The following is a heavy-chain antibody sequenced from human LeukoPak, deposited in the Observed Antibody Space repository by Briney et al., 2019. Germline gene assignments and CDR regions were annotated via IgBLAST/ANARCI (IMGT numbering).Heavy chain of an antibody. V-gene: IGHV1-24*01. J-gene: IGHJ4*02. D-gene: IGHD3-22*01. CDR1: GYTLTELS. CDR2: FDPEDGET. Sequence: ASVKVSCKVSGYTLTELSMHWVRQAPGKGLEWMGGFDPEDGETIYAQKFQGRVTMTEDTSTDTAYMELSSLRSEDTAVYYCATLNLDYYDSSGYSGLWGQGTLVTVSS. CDR3: ATLNLDYYDSSGYSGL.